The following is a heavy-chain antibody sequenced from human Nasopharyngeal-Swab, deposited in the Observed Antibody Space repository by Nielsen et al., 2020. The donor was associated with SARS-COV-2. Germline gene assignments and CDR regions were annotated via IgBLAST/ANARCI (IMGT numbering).Heavy chain of an antibody. CDR3: AKVTTRSHPNI. J-gene: IGHJ3*02. CDR2: ISSSGSTI. D-gene: IGHD4-17*01. Sequence: GGSLRLSCAASGFTFSSYAMSWIRQAPGKGLEWVSYISSSGSTIYYADSVKGRFTISRDNAKNSLYLQMNSLRAEDTAVYYCAKVTTRSHPNIWSQGTMVTVSS. CDR1: GFTFSSYA. V-gene: IGHV3-11*01.